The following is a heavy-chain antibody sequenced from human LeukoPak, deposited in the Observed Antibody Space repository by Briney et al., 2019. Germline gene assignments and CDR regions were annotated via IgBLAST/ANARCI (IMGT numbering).Heavy chain of an antibody. J-gene: IGHJ4*02. D-gene: IGHD3-22*01. V-gene: IGHV1-69*04. CDR3: ARDVWDSSGYYRTYYFDY. Sequence: SVKVSCKASGGTFNSYAISWVRQAPGPGLEWMGRVIPIFGIANYAQKFQGRVTITADKSTSTAYMELSSLRSEDTAVYYCARDVWDSSGYYRTYYFDYWGQGTLVTVSS. CDR2: VIPIFGIA. CDR1: GGTFNSYA.